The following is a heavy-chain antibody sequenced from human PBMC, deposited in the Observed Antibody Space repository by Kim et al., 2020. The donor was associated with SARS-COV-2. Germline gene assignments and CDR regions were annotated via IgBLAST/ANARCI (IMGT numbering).Heavy chain of an antibody. Sequence: SETLSLTCAVYGGSFSAYYWSWIRQPPGNGLEWIGEINHSANTYYNPSLKSRVTISVDMSKTQFSLKLNSVTAADTAVYYCARVKGWWNWFDPWGQGTLV. V-gene: IGHV4-34*01. CDR1: GGSFSAYY. J-gene: IGHJ5*02. CDR3: ARVKGWWNWFDP. D-gene: IGHD2-15*01. CDR2: INHSANT.